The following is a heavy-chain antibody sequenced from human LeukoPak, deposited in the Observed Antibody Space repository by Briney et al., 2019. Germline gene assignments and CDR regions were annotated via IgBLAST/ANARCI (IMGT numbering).Heavy chain of an antibody. D-gene: IGHD3-22*01. CDR1: GFTFDDYA. V-gene: IGHV3-43*02. J-gene: IGHJ4*02. CDR2: ISGDGGST. Sequence: GGSLRLSCAASGFTFDDYAMHWVRQAPGKGLEWVSLISGDGGSTYYADSVKGRFTISRDNSKNSLYPQMNSLRTEDTALYYCAKDITRGNYYDSSGYYSSIDYWGQGTLVTVSS. CDR3: AKDITRGNYYDSSGYYSSIDY.